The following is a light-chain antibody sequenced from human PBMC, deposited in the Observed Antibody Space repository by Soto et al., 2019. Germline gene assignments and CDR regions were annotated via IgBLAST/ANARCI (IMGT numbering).Light chain of an antibody. CDR1: QGISNY. Sequence: DIQMTQSPSSLSASVGDRVTITCRASQGISNYLAWYQQKPGKVPKLLIYAASTLQSGVPSRFSGSGSGTDFTLTISSLQPEEVATYYCQKYNSALVFTFGPGTKVDIK. J-gene: IGKJ3*01. CDR3: QKYNSALVFT. CDR2: AAS. V-gene: IGKV1-27*01.